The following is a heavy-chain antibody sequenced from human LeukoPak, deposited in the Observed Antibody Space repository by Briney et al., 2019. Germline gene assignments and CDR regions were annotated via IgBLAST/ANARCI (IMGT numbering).Heavy chain of an antibody. V-gene: IGHV3-48*03. CDR2: ISSSGSTI. CDR3: ARVMPRPGYSYVPDAFDI. CDR1: GFTFSSYE. D-gene: IGHD5-18*01. Sequence: PGGSLRLSCAASGFTFSSYEMNWVRQAPGKGLEWVSYISSSGSTIYYADSVKGRFTISRDNAKNSLYLQMNSLRAEDTAVYYCARVMPRPGYSYVPDAFDIWGQGTMVTVSS. J-gene: IGHJ3*02.